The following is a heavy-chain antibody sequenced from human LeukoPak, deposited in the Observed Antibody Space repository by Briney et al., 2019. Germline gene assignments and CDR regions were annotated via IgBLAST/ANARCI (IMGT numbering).Heavy chain of an antibody. D-gene: IGHD3-3*01. CDR3: AKTSLSDASGHYYYMDV. Sequence: GGTLRLSCAASGFTFSDYGMSWVRQSPGKGLEWVSAISDSDDTTDYADSVKGRFTISRDNSQNTVSLQVNNLRTEDTALYYCAKTSLSDASGHYYYMDVWGKGTTVTVSS. CDR1: GFTFSDYG. J-gene: IGHJ6*03. V-gene: IGHV3-23*01. CDR2: ISDSDDTT.